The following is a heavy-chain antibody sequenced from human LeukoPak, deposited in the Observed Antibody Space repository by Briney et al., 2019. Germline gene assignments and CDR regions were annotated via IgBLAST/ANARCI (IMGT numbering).Heavy chain of an antibody. CDR3: ARGGYYGSGFDY. J-gene: IGHJ4*02. V-gene: IGHV3-23*01. D-gene: IGHD3-10*01. Sequence: GGSLRLSCAASGFTFNNYPMSWVRQAPGKGLEWVSAISPGGSDTYYADSLRGRFTISRDNSKKTLSLQMSSLRAEDSAVYYCARGGYYGSGFDYWGQGTLVTVSS. CDR2: ISPGGSDT. CDR1: GFTFNNYP.